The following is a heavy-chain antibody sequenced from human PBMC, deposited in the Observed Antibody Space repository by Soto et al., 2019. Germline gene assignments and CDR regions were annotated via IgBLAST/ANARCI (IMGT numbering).Heavy chain of an antibody. Sequence: QVQLVQSGAEVKKPGSSVKVSCKASGGTFSSYAISWVRQAPGQGLEWMGGIIPIFGTANYAQKFQGRVTITADESTSTAYTELSSLRSEDTAVYYCATPRERDGYNFGAFDIWGQGTMVTVSS. CDR1: GGTFSSYA. CDR2: IIPIFGTA. D-gene: IGHD5-12*01. CDR3: ATPRERDGYNFGAFDI. J-gene: IGHJ3*02. V-gene: IGHV1-69*12.